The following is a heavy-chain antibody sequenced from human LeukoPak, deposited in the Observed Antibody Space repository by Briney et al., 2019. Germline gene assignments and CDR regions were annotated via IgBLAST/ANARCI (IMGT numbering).Heavy chain of an antibody. CDR2: IYYSGST. CDR3: ARVLFEGGYYFDC. CDR1: GGSISSYY. Sequence: SETLSLTCTVSGGSISSYYWSWIRQPPGKGLEWIGYIYYSGSTNYNPSLKSRVTISVDTSKNQFSLKLSSVTAADTAVYYCARVLFEGGYYFDCWGQGTLVTVSS. J-gene: IGHJ4*02. D-gene: IGHD1-26*01. V-gene: IGHV4-59*01.